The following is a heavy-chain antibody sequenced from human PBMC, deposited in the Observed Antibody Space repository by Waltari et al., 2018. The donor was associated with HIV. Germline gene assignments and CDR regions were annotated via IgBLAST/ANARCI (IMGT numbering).Heavy chain of an antibody. J-gene: IGHJ4*02. Sequence: QVQLVESGVGLVKPGGALRLSCEVSGFALRGYYLGWMRQAPGQGLEWIAYISGNGMAVYYADSVKGRFTVSRDNADNKLHLQLTNLRAEDTALYYCARDYFGAGTSWFFDYWGQGALVIVSP. CDR2: ISGNGMAV. D-gene: IGHD3-10*01. CDR3: ARDYFGAGTSWFFDY. V-gene: IGHV3-11*01. CDR1: GFALRGYY.